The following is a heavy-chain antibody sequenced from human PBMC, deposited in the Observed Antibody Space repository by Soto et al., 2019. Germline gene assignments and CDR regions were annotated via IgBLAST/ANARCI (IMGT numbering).Heavy chain of an antibody. CDR1: GGSISGGGYY. Sequence: QVQLQESGPGLVNPSETLSLTCTVSGGSISGGGYYWISIRQPPVKGLEWIGYIYDRGSTYYHQCMKCRIDISVEKSKTLFSLLLSSVTAADTAVYYCAREIIPLTTVWYFGLLGRRTLVTVSS. CDR3: AREIIPLTTVWYFGL. CDR2: IYDRGST. V-gene: IGHV4-30-4*01. J-gene: IGHJ2*01. D-gene: IGHD1-26*01.